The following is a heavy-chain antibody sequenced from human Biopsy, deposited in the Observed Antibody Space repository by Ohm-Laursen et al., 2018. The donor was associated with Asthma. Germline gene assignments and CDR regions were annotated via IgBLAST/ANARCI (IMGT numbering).Heavy chain of an antibody. CDR3: ARDREYSSGWYQPLFDY. J-gene: IGHJ4*02. CDR1: GFTFRSYA. Sequence: SLRLSCTASGFTFRSYAMHWVRQVAGKGLDWVAVVTYDGISQYYAESVKGRFTISRDNSRNTLNLQMNSLRAEDTAVYYCARDREYSSGWYQPLFDYWGQGTLVTVSS. CDR2: VTYDGISQ. D-gene: IGHD6-19*01. V-gene: IGHV3-30-3*01.